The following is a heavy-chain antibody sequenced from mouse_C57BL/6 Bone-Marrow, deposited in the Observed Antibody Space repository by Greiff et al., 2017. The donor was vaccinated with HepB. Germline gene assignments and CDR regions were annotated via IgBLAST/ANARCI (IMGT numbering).Heavy chain of an antibody. CDR1: GYAFSSYW. CDR3: ASTRLRRAWFAY. J-gene: IGHJ3*01. D-gene: IGHD2-4*01. CDR2: IYPGDGDT. Sequence: VKLMESGAELVKPGASVKISCKASGYAFSSYWMNWVKQRPGKGLEWIGQIYPGDGDTNHNGKFKGKATLTADKSSSTAYMQLSSLTSEDSAVYFCASTRLRRAWFAYWGQGTLVTVSA. V-gene: IGHV1-80*01.